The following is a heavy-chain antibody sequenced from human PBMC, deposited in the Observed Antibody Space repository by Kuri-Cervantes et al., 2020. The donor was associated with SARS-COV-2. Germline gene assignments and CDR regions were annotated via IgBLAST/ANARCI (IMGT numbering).Heavy chain of an antibody. CDR1: GYSLSSGYY. J-gene: IGHJ5*02. CDR3: ARDASWFDP. Sequence: SETLSLTCAVSGYSLSSGYYWGWIRQPPGKGLEWIGEINHSGNTNYNPSLKSRVTISVDTSNNQFSLKLTSVTAADTAVYYCARDASWFDPWGQGALVTVSS. V-gene: IGHV4-38-2*02. CDR2: INHSGNT.